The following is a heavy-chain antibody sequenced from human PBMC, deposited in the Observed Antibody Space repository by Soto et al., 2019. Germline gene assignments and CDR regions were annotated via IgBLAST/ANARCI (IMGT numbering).Heavy chain of an antibody. CDR3: ARDPSYCSGGSCYSHYYCGMDV. CDR1: GGSISSGDYY. D-gene: IGHD2-15*01. Sequence: QVQLQESGPGLVKPSQTLSLTCTVSGGSISSGDYYWSWIRQPPGKGLEWIGYIYYSGSTYYNPSLKSRVTISVNTSKNQFSLKLSSVTAADTAVYYCARDPSYCSGGSCYSHYYCGMDVWGQGTTVTVSS. J-gene: IGHJ6*02. CDR2: IYYSGST. V-gene: IGHV4-30-4*01.